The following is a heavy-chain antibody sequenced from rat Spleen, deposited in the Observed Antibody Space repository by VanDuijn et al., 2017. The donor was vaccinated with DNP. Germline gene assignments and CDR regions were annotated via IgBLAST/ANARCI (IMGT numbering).Heavy chain of an antibody. CDR2: IANSGGRT. D-gene: IGHD1-12*02. CDR3: ARHVGGSYYYPDY. J-gene: IGHJ2*01. Sequence: EVQLVESGGGLVQPGRSLKLSCAASGFSLRNYDMAWVRQVPGKGLEWVASIANSGGRTYYRDSVKGRFTISRDNAKSTLYLQMDSLRSEDTATYYCARHVGGSYYYPDYWGQGVMVTVSS. V-gene: IGHV5-25*01. CDR1: GFSLRNYD.